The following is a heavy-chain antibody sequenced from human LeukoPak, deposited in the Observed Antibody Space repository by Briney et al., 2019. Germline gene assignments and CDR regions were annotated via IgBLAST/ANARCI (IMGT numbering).Heavy chain of an antibody. CDR2: ISSSGGYI. CDR3: AKSITAAGTYAFDI. D-gene: IGHD6-13*01. Sequence: GGSLRLSCGASGFTFSRYSMKWVRQAPGKGLEWVSSISSSGGYIYYADSVKGRFTISRDNAKNSLYLQMNSLRAEDTAVYYCAKSITAAGTYAFDIWGQGTVVTVSS. J-gene: IGHJ3*02. CDR1: GFTFSRYS. V-gene: IGHV3-21*04.